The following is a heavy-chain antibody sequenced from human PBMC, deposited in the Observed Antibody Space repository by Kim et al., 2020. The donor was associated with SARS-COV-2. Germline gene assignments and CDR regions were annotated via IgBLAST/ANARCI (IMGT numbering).Heavy chain of an antibody. CDR3: ARDQDGYSSSVGERGRFDP. D-gene: IGHD6-13*01. Sequence: ASVKVSCKASGYTFTSYGISWVRQAPGQGLEWMGWISAYNGNTNYAQKLQGRVTMTTDTSTSTAYMELRSLRSDDTAVYYCARDQDGYSSSVGERGRFDPWGQGTLVTVSS. CDR1: GYTFTSYG. CDR2: ISAYNGNT. J-gene: IGHJ5*02. V-gene: IGHV1-18*01.